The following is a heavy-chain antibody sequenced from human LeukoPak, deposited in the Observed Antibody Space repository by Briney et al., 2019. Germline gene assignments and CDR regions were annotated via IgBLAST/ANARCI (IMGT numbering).Heavy chain of an antibody. V-gene: IGHV4-39*07. CDR2: IYYSGST. Sequence: SETLSLTCTVSGGSISSSSYYWGWIRQPPGKGLEWIGSIYYSGSTYYNPSLKSRVTISVDTSKNQFSLKLASVTAADTAIYYCAKGAGGFSYYNWFDPWGQGTLVTVSS. CDR1: GGSISSSSYY. J-gene: IGHJ5*02. CDR3: AKGAGGFSYYNWFDP. D-gene: IGHD5-18*01.